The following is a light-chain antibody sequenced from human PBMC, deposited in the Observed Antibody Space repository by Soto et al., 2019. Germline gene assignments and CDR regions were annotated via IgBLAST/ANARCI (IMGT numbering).Light chain of an antibody. CDR2: GAF. CDR3: QNYDSSPYT. J-gene: IGKJ2*01. Sequence: EIVMTQSPATLSVSPGERATLVCRASRNIDSNLAWCQQKPGQAPRLLIYGAFSRAIGVPARFSGSQSGTEFTLTISSLQSEDIAVYYCQNYDSSPYTFGQGTKLEIK. V-gene: IGKV3-15*01. CDR1: RNIDSN.